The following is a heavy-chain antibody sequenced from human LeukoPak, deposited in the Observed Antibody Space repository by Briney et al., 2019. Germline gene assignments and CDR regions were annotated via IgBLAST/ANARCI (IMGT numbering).Heavy chain of an antibody. CDR2: IYTGGNT. Sequence: GGSLRLSCAASGFTVDSNYLSWVRQAPGKGLEWVSTIYTGGNTCYAASVKGRFTISRDFSKNTVFLHMNSLRAEDTAMYYCARGDDSGYYDYFDYWGQGALVTVSS. J-gene: IGHJ4*02. CDR3: ARGDDSGYYDYFDY. V-gene: IGHV3-53*01. D-gene: IGHD3-22*01. CDR1: GFTVDSNY.